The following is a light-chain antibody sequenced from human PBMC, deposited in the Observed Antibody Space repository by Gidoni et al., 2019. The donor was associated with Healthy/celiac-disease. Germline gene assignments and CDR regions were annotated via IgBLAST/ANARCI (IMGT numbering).Light chain of an antibody. J-gene: IGKJ4*01. CDR1: QSVSSN. Sequence: EIVMTQSPATLSVSPGERATLSCRASQSVSSNLAWYQQKPGQAPRLLSYGAYTRATGIPARFSGSGSGTEFTLTISSLQSEDFAVYYCQQYNNWPPLPFGGGTKVEIK. CDR3: QQYNNWPPLP. V-gene: IGKV3-15*01. CDR2: GAY.